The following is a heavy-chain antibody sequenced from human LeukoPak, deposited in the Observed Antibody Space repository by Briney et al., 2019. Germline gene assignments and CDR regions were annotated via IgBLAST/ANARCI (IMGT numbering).Heavy chain of an antibody. CDR1: GFTFSTYS. J-gene: IGHJ3*02. V-gene: IGHV3-30*18. CDR3: AKDRGGWSDAFDI. Sequence: GGSLRLSCTASGFTFSTYSMNWVRQAAGKGLEWVAVISYDGSNKYYADSVKGRFTISRDNSKNTLYLQMNSLRAEDTAVYYCAKDRGGWSDAFDIWGQGTMVTVSS. CDR2: ISYDGSNK. D-gene: IGHD6-19*01.